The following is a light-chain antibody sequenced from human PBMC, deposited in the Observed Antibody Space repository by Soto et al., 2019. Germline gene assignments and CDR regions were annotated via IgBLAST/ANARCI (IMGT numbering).Light chain of an antibody. V-gene: IGKV1-39*01. CDR2: TAS. CDR3: QQKYNTPWK. Sequence: DIQMTQSPSSLSASVGDRVTITCRASQTIGRYLNWYRQRPGKAPKLLIYTASSLQSGVPSTFSGSGSGTDFTLTVSSLQPEDFATYYCQQKYNTPWKFGQGNKVDIK. J-gene: IGKJ1*01. CDR1: QTIGRY.